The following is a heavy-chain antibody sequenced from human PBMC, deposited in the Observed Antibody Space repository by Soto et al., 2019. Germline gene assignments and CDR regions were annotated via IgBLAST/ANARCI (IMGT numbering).Heavy chain of an antibody. J-gene: IGHJ4*02. CDR2: IYDNGNT. D-gene: IGHD3-10*01. CDR3: TRGWLGVWEVKN. V-gene: IGHV3-53*01. Sequence: GGSLRLSCVASGCIVSTTYMSWVRQAPEKGLEWISDIYDNGNTYYTDSVRSRVTMSIDNSKNKLSLKMTTLSAEDTAVYYCTRGWLGVWEVKNWGQGTQVTVSS. CDR1: GCIVSTTY.